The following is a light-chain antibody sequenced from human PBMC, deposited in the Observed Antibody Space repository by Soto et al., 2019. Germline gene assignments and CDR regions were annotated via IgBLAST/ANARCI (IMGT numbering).Light chain of an antibody. CDR2: DAS. Sequence: EILLAQSPATLSLSPGERATLSCKASQDVSIFLAWYQQKPGQAPRLLIHDASNRATGVPARFSGSGSGRDFTLTITSLEPEDIAVYYCQPRSTWLYTFGQGTKL. J-gene: IGKJ2*01. V-gene: IGKV3-11*02. CDR1: QDVSIF. CDR3: QPRSTWLYT.